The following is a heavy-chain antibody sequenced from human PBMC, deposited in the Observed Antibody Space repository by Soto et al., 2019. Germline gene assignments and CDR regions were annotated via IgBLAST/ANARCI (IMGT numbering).Heavy chain of an antibody. Sequence: PSETLSLTCTVSGDSVSSGGYYWSWIRQPPGKGLEWIGYIYSSGSANYNPSLKSRVTISRDTSKNQISLKVASATAADTAGYYCARGFSSVSMDAWGQGTTVTVSS. CDR3: ARGFSSVSMDA. V-gene: IGHV4-61*08. D-gene: IGHD6-19*01. J-gene: IGHJ6*02. CDR2: IYSSGSA. CDR1: GDSVSSGGYY.